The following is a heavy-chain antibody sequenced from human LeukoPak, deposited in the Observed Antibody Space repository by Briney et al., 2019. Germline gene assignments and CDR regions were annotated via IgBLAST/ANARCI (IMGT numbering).Heavy chain of an antibody. D-gene: IGHD3-10*01. CDR3: ARGPGGVRGNPFDY. J-gene: IGHJ4*02. V-gene: IGHV4-59*12. CDR1: GGSISDSY. CDR2: SPYSGTT. Sequence: PSETLSLTCTVSGGSISDSYWTWIRQPPGKGLEWIGYSPYSGTTTYNPSLKSRVTISVDTSKNQFSLKLSSVTAADTAVYYCARGPGGVRGNPFDYWGQGTLVTVSS.